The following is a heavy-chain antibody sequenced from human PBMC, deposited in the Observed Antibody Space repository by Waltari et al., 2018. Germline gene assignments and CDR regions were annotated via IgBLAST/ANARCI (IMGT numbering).Heavy chain of an antibody. CDR1: GFTFSSYA. D-gene: IGHD6-6*01. Sequence: EVQLLESGGGLVQPGGSLRLSCAAYGFTFSSYAMSWVRQAPGKGLEWVSVIYSGGSSTYYADSVKGRFTISRDNSKNTLYLQMNSLRAEDTAVYYCAKEKGDDDAFDIWGQGTMVTVSS. CDR3: AKEKGDDDAFDI. CDR2: IYSGGSST. V-gene: IGHV3-23*03. J-gene: IGHJ3*02.